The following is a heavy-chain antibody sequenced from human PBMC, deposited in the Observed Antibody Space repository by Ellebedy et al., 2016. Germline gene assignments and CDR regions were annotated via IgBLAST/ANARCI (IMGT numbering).Heavy chain of an antibody. CDR2: INQDETGR. D-gene: IGHD2-21*01. J-gene: IGHJ4*02. V-gene: IGHV3-7*01. Sequence: GGSLRLSCVGSGFTFSNYWMTWVRQAPGRGLEWVANINQDETGRNYADSVKGRFTIFRDNAKNSLDLQMNSLRVQDTAVYYCARVAYEDEGFDYWGQGTLVSVSS. CDR3: ARVAYEDEGFDY. CDR1: GFTFSNYW.